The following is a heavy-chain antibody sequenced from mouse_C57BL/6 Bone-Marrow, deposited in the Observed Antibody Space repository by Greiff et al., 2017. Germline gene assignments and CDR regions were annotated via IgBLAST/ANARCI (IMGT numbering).Heavy chain of an antibody. CDR2: IYPSDSET. D-gene: IGHD1-1*01. Sequence: VQLQQPGAELVRPGSSVKLSCKASGYTFTSYWMDWVKQRPGQGLEWIGNIYPSDSETHYNQKFKDKATLTVDKSSSTAYMQLSSLTSEDSAVYYCARSNYYGSSSAGYWGQGTTLTVSS. J-gene: IGHJ2*01. CDR1: GYTFTSYW. CDR3: ARSNYYGSSSAGY. V-gene: IGHV1-61*01.